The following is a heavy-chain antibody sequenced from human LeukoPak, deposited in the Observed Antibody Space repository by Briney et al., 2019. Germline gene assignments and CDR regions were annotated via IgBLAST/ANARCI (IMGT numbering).Heavy chain of an antibody. CDR1: GGSFSGYY. CDR3: ARGRSYCSGGSCYRSEAFDI. CDR2: INHSGST. J-gene: IGHJ3*02. D-gene: IGHD2-15*01. Sequence: PSETLSLTCAVYGGSFSGYYWSWVRQPPGKGLEWVGEINHSGSTNYNPSLKRRVTISVHTHKHQLSLTLSAVTAADRAVYYCARGRSYCSGGSCYRSEAFDIWRQGTMV. V-gene: IGHV4-34*01.